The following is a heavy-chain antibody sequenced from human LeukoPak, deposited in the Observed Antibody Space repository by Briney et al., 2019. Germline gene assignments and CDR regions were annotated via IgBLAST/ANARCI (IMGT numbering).Heavy chain of an antibody. CDR2: ISGSGGST. CDR1: GFTFSSYA. CDR3: ARVLEDYGSGS. Sequence: GGSLRLSCAASGFTFSSYAMSWVRQAPGKGLEWVSAISGSGGSTYYADSVKGRFTISRDNSKNTLYLQMNSPRAEDTAVYYCARVLEDYGSGSWGQGTLVTVSS. V-gene: IGHV3-23*01. D-gene: IGHD3-10*01. J-gene: IGHJ4*02.